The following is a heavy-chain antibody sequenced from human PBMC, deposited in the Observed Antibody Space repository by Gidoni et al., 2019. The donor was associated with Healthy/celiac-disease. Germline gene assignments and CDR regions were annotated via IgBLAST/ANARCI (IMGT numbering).Heavy chain of an antibody. CDR1: GGPISSSSYY. Sequence: QLQLQESGPGLVKPSETLSLTCTVSGGPISSSSYYWGWIRQPPGKGREWLGSIYYSGSTYYNPSLKSRVTISVDTSKNQCSLKLSSVTAADTAVYYCARHRSGLQWLPSGKNWFDPWGQGTLVTVSS. D-gene: IGHD6-19*01. CDR2: IYYSGST. J-gene: IGHJ5*02. V-gene: IGHV4-39*01. CDR3: ARHRSGLQWLPSGKNWFDP.